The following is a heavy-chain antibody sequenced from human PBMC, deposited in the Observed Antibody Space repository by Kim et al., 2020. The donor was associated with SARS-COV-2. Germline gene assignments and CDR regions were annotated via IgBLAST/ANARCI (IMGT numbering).Heavy chain of an antibody. Sequence: SETLSLTCTVSGGSISSYYWSWIRQPPGKGLEWIGYIYYSGSTNYNPSLKIRVTISVDTSKNQFSLKLSSVTAADTAVYYCARYSRGRFGELFPYYFDYWGQGTLVTVSS. CDR1: GGSISSYY. J-gene: IGHJ4*02. CDR3: ARYSRGRFGELFPYYFDY. V-gene: IGHV4-59*01. CDR2: IYYSGST. D-gene: IGHD3-10*01.